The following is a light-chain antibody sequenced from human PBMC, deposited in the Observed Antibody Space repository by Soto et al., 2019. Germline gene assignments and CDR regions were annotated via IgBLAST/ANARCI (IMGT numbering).Light chain of an antibody. V-gene: IGKV3-20*01. CDR1: QSVDSNY. CDR2: GTP. Sequence: EIVLTQSPGTLSLSPGERATLSCRASQSVDSNYFAWYQQKPGQAPRLLLYGTPYRATGIPDRFSGSGSGTDFTLTISRLEPEDFAVYYCQQYGSIPRTFGRGTKVDIK. J-gene: IGKJ1*01. CDR3: QQYGSIPRT.